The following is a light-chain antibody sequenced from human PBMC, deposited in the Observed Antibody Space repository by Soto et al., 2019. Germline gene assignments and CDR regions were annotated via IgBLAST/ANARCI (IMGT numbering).Light chain of an antibody. CDR2: AGS. CDR1: QTIGIS. J-gene: IGKJ1*01. CDR3: QQSYTTPS. V-gene: IGKV1-39*01. Sequence: IQLTQSPSSLSASVGDRVTITCRASQTIGISLNWYQQEPGKVPKLLIYAGSSLQGGVPSRFSGSGSGTDFTLTISSLQPEDFATYYRQQSYTTPSFGQGTKVEI.